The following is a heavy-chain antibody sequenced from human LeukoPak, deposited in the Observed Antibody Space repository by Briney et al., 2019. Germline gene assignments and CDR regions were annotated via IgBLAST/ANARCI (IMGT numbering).Heavy chain of an antibody. CDR2: IYYSGST. CDR1: GYPSTIINYY. J-gene: IGHJ6*03. D-gene: IGHD3-16*01. V-gene: IGHV4-61*01. CDR3: ARETSQKGAHYMDV. Sequence: SETLSLTCAVSGYPSTIINYYWGWIRQPPGKGLEWIGYIYYSGSTNYNPSLKSRVTISVDTSKNQFSLKLSSVTAADTAVSYCARETSQKGAHYMDVWGKGTTVTISS.